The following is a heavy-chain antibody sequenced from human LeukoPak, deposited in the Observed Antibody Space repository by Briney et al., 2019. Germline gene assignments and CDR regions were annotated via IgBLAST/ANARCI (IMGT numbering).Heavy chain of an antibody. V-gene: IGHV4-30-4*02. D-gene: IGHD4-11*01. CDR3: ARGETTVGIPFDY. Sequence: SETLSLTCTVSGGSISSGDYYWSWIRQPPGKGLEWIGYIYYSGSTYYNPSLKSRVTISVDTSKNQFSLKLSSVTAADTAVYYCARGETTVGIPFDYWGQGTLVTVSS. J-gene: IGHJ4*02. CDR2: IYYSGST. CDR1: GGSISSGDYY.